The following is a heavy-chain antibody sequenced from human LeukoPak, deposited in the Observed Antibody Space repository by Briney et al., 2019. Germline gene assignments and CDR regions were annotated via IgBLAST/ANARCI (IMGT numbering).Heavy chain of an antibody. CDR2: IYYSGST. D-gene: IGHD3-22*01. V-gene: IGHV4-59*01. Sequence: PSETLSLTCTVSGGSISSYYWSWIRQPPGEGLEWIGYIYYSGSTNYNPSLKSRVTISVDTSKNQFSLKLSSVTAADTAVYCCARDGSTYYYDSSGYIGWFDPWGQGTLVTVSS. CDR1: GGSISSYY. J-gene: IGHJ5*02. CDR3: ARDGSTYYYDSSGYIGWFDP.